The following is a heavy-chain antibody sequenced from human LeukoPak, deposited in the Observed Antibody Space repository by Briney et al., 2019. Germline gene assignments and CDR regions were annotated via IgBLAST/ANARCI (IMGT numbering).Heavy chain of an antibody. D-gene: IGHD2-15*01. V-gene: IGHV1-46*01. CDR2: ITPSNGAT. CDR1: GNSFTNYN. J-gene: IGHJ4*02. CDR3: TREVAAPYRFDD. Sequence: GASAKVSCKASGNSFTNYNMHWVRLAPGQGLEWMGMITPSNGATNYAQKFQGRVTMTRDTSTSAVYMELRSLKSEDTAVYYCTREVAAPYRFDDWGPGTLVTVSS.